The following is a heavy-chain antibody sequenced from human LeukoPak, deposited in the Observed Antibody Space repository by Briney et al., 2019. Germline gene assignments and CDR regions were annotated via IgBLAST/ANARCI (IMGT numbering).Heavy chain of an antibody. CDR3: AKRSPDTYGSGNYYPFDY. J-gene: IGHJ4*02. CDR2: ISGSGGNT. V-gene: IGHV3-23*01. D-gene: IGHD3-10*01. CDR1: GFTFSSYA. Sequence: GGSLRLSCAASGFTFSSYAMNWVRQPPGKGREWVSTISGSGGNTYYADSVKGRFTISRDNSKNTLYLQMNSLRAEDTAVYYCAKRSPDTYGSGNYYPFDYWGQGTLVTVSS.